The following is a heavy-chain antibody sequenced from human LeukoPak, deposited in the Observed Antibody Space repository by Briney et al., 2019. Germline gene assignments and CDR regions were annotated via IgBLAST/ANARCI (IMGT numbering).Heavy chain of an antibody. J-gene: IGHJ5*02. CDR1: GYSFTSYW. CDR3: ARGYSSGWYFSFDP. Sequence: GESLKISCKGSGYSFTSYWVGWVRQMPGKGLEWMGIIYPGDSDTRYSPSFQGQVTISADKSINTAYLQWSSLKASDTAMYFSARGYSSGWYFSFDPWGQGTLVTVSS. V-gene: IGHV5-51*01. D-gene: IGHD6-19*01. CDR2: IYPGDSDT.